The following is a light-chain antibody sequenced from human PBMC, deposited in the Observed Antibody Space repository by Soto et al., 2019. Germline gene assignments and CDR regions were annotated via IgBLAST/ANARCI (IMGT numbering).Light chain of an antibody. Sequence: DIQLTQSPSSLSASVGDRVTIACRASLSISTYLSWYQQKPGKAPRLLISVASTLQSGVPTRFSGSGSGTYFTLTLSSLQPEDFATYYCQQSYITPYTFGQGTKLEIK. CDR3: QQSYITPYT. J-gene: IGKJ2*01. V-gene: IGKV1-39*01. CDR1: LSISTY. CDR2: VAS.